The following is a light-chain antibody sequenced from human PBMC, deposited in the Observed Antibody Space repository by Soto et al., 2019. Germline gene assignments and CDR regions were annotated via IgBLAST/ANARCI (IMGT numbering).Light chain of an antibody. V-gene: IGLV4-69*01. CDR1: SGYSTNA. CDR2: INYDGTH. J-gene: IGLJ3*02. CDR3: QSLGTGIQV. Sequence: QAVVTQSPSAAAYLGASVELTCTLSSGYSTNAIAWHQQQSEKGPRFLMKINYDGTHSKGDGFFDRFSGSSSGAERHLSISSLQSEDEADYYCQSLGTGIQVFGGGTKVTVL.